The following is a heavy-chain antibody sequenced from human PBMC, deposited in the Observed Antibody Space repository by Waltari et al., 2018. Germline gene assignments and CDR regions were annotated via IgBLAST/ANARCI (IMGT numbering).Heavy chain of an antibody. CDR2: ISYDGSNK. J-gene: IGHJ4*02. V-gene: IGHV3-30*18. Sequence: QVQLVESGGGVVQPGRSLRLSCAASGFTFSSYGMHWVRQAPGKGLEWVAVISYDGSNKYYADSVKGRFTISRDNSKNTLYLQMNSLRAEDTAVYYCAKGLYSSSSGTGYFDYWGQGTLVTVSS. D-gene: IGHD6-6*01. CDR1: GFTFSSYG. CDR3: AKGLYSSSSGTGYFDY.